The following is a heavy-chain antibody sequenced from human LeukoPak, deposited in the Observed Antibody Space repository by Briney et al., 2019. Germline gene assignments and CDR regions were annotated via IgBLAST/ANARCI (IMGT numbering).Heavy chain of an antibody. J-gene: IGHJ4*02. CDR3: ARSIETLTYSSSWYFPVDY. Sequence: ASVKVSCKASGYTFTSYDINWVRQATGQGLEWMGWMNPNSGNTGYAQKFQGRVTMTRNTSISTAYMELSSQRSEDTAVYYCARSIETLTYSSSWYFPVDYWGQGTLVTVSS. D-gene: IGHD6-13*01. CDR1: GYTFTSYD. V-gene: IGHV1-8*01. CDR2: MNPNSGNT.